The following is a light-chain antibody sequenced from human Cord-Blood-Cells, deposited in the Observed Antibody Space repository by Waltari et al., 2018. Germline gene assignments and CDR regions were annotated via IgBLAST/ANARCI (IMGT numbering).Light chain of an antibody. CDR1: SSDAGGYNY. V-gene: IGLV2-14*01. Sequence: QSALTQPASVSGSPGQSITISCPGTSSDAGGYNYVSWYQQHPGKAPKLMIYDVSKRPSGVSNRFSGSKSGNTASLAISGLQAEDEADYYCSSYTSSSTWVFGGGTKLTVL. CDR2: DVS. CDR3: SSYTSSSTWV. J-gene: IGLJ3*02.